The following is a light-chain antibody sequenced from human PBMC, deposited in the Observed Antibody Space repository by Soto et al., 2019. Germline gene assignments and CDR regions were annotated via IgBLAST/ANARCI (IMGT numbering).Light chain of an antibody. Sequence: EIVMTQSPATLSVSPGERATLSCRASQSVSSNLAWYQQKPGQAPRLLIYGASTMATGIPARCSGSGSGTEFTLTISSLQSEDFAVSYCQQYNNWPPMAFGQGTKVEIK. V-gene: IGKV3-15*01. CDR3: QQYNNWPPMA. CDR2: GAS. CDR1: QSVSSN. J-gene: IGKJ1*01.